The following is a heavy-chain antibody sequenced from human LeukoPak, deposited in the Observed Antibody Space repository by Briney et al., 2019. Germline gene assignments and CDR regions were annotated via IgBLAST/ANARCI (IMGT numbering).Heavy chain of an antibody. Sequence: QSGGSLRLSCAASGFTFSSYAMSWVRQAPGKGLEWVSVISGSGGSTYYADSVKGRFTISRDNSKNTLYLQMNSLRAEDTAVYYCAKDRQWLIPGEDWFDPWGQGTLVTVSS. J-gene: IGHJ5*02. CDR2: ISGSGGST. D-gene: IGHD6-19*01. CDR3: AKDRQWLIPGEDWFDP. CDR1: GFTFSSYA. V-gene: IGHV3-23*01.